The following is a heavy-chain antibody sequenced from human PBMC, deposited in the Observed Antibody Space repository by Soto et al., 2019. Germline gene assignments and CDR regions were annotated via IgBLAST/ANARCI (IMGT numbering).Heavy chain of an antibody. CDR2: ISAYNGNT. J-gene: IGHJ6*02. V-gene: IGHV1-18*01. CDR1: GYTFTSYF. CDR3: ARHNYYSGMDV. Sequence: ASVKVSCKASGYTFTSYFITWVRQAPGQGLEWMGWISAYNGNTNYAQMIQGRVTMTTDTSTATAYMEMRSLGSDDTAVYYCARHNYYSGMDVWGQGTTVTVSS.